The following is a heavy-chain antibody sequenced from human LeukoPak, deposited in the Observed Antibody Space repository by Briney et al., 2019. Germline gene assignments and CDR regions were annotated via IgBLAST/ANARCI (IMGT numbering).Heavy chain of an antibody. CDR2: INPSGGST. CDR3: ARGDSSGWHLDY. D-gene: IGHD6-19*01. CDR1: GFTFTSYY. V-gene: IGHV1-46*01. Sequence: GGSLRLSCAASGFTFTSYYMHWVRQAPGQGLEWMGIINPSGGSTSYAQKFQGRVTMTRDTSTSTVCMELSSLRSEDTAVYYCARGDSSGWHLDYWGQGTLVTVSS. J-gene: IGHJ4*02.